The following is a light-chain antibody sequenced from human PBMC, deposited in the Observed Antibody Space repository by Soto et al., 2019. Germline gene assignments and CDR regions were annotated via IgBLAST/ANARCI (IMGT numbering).Light chain of an antibody. V-gene: IGLV1-44*01. Sequence: QSVLTQPPSASGTPGQRVTISCSGISSNIGSTTVSWYQQLPGAAPKLLIYSNDQWPSRVPDRFSGSKSGTSPSLAISGLQSDDEADSYCASWDDSLNGFVFGPGTQVTV. J-gene: IGLJ1*01. CDR1: SSNIGSTT. CDR3: ASWDDSLNGFV. CDR2: SND.